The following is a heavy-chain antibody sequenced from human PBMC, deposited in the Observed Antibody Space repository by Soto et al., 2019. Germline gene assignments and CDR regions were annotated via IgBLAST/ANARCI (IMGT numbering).Heavy chain of an antibody. CDR3: ARRAIVGASRAEYFQH. CDR1: GYSFTSYW. Sequence: GESLKISCKGSGYSFTSYWISWVRQMPGKGLEWMGRIDPSDSYTNYSPSFQGHVTISADKSISTAYLQWSSLKASDTAMYYCARRAIVGASRAEYFQHWGQGTLVTVS. J-gene: IGHJ1*01. D-gene: IGHD1-26*01. V-gene: IGHV5-10-1*01. CDR2: IDPSDSYT.